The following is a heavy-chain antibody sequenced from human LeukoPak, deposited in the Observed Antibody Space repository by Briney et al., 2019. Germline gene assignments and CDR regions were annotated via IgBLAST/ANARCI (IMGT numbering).Heavy chain of an antibody. CDR3: AWHPSSGEFYFDS. J-gene: IGHJ4*02. CDR1: GGTFSSYS. Sequence: SVKVSCKVSGGTFSSYSLSWVRQAPGQGLEWVGRIIPIIQITNYAQKFQGRVTITADKSTTTAYLELSSLRSEDTAVYYCAWHPSSGEFYFDSWGQGTLVTVSS. CDR2: IIPIIQIT. D-gene: IGHD3-22*01. V-gene: IGHV1-69*02.